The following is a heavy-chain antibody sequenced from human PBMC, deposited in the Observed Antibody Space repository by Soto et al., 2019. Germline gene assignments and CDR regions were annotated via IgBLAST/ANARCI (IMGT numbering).Heavy chain of an antibody. CDR1: GFTFSNSI. CDR2: ISGSSDFL. J-gene: IGHJ3*02. CDR3: ATSTWYAFDI. Sequence: GGSLRLSCAASGFTFSNSIINWARQAPGQGLEWVSSISGSSDFLYYADSVKGRFTISRDTATNSLYLQMNSLRAEDTAVYYCATSTWYAFDIWGQGTMVTVSS. D-gene: IGHD6-13*01. V-gene: IGHV3-21*01.